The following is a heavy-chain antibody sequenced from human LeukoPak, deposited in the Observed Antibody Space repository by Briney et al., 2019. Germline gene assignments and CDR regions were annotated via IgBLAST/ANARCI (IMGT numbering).Heavy chain of an antibody. D-gene: IGHD1-1*01. Sequence: PGGSLRLSCVASGVTISSQAMSWARQAPGKGLEWVSTIGIGGNTYYADTVKGRFTISRDNSKNTLSLQMNSLRAEDTAVYYCAKRGTAGSWNPEDYWGQGTLVTVSS. V-gene: IGHV3-23*01. CDR3: AKRGTAGSWNPEDY. J-gene: IGHJ4*02. CDR2: IGIGGNT. CDR1: GVTISSQA.